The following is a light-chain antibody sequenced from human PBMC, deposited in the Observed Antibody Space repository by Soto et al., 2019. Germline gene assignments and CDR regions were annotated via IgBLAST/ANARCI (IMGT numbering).Light chain of an antibody. CDR2: DAS. J-gene: IGKJ1*01. CDR3: QQYGTSPWT. V-gene: IGKV3-20*01. Sequence: ASQSVSSSYLTWYQQKPGQAPRVLIYDASTRATGIPDRFSGSGSGTDFTLTISRLEPEDFAVYYCQQYGTSPWTFGQGTKVDIK. CDR1: QSVSSSY.